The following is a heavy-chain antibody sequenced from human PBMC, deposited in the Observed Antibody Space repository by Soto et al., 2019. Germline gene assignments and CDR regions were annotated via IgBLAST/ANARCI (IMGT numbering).Heavy chain of an antibody. CDR1: GYTFTSYY. CDR2: INPSGGST. Sequence: ASVKVSCKASGYTFTSYYMHWVRQAPGQGLEWMGIINPSGGSTSYAQKFQGRVTMTRDTSTSTVYMELSSLRSGDTAVYYCARVVSLFGVVRGWFDPWGQGTLVTVSS. V-gene: IGHV1-46*01. CDR3: ARVVSLFGVVRGWFDP. J-gene: IGHJ5*02. D-gene: IGHD3-3*01.